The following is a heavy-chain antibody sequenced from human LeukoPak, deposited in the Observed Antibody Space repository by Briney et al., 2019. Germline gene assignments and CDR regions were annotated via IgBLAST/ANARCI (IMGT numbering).Heavy chain of an antibody. V-gene: IGHV3-30*18. J-gene: IGHJ4*02. CDR2: ISYDGSNK. CDR3: AKDATDSSGYYSYFDY. Sequence: GGSLRLSCAASGFTFSSYGVHWVRQAPGKGLEWVAVISYDGSNKYYADSVKGRFTISRDNSKNTLYLQMNCLRAEDTAVYYCAKDATDSSGYYSYFDYWGQGTLVTVSS. D-gene: IGHD3-22*01. CDR1: GFTFSSYG.